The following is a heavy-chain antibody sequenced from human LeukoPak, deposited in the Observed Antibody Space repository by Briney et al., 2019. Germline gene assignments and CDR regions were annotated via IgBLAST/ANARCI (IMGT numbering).Heavy chain of an antibody. CDR2: ISAYNGDT. D-gene: IGHD6-19*01. CDR3: ARSSKQWLDR. CDR1: GYTFTSYG. V-gene: IGHV1-18*01. Sequence: GASVKVSCKASGYTFTSYGISWVRQATGQGLEWMGWISAYNGDTNYAQKFQGRVTMTTDTSTSTGYMELRSLRSDDTAVYYCARSSKQWLDRWGQGTLVTVSS. J-gene: IGHJ4*02.